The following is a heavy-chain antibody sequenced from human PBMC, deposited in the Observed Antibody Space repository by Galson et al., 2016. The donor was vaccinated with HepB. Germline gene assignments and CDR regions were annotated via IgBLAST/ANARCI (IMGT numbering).Heavy chain of an antibody. CDR2: SDTTSTTT. V-gene: IGHV3-48*01. Sequence: SLRLSCAASGFSFNIFSVSWVRQAPGKGLEWISYSDTTSTTTYYAESVRGRFTISRDTAKRLVHLQLNGLRVDDTAVYYCARDRGYCTGGNCYRFFDFWGQGIMVTVSS. CDR1: GFSFNIFS. D-gene: IGHD2-15*01. J-gene: IGHJ3*01. CDR3: ARDRGYCTGGNCYRFFDF.